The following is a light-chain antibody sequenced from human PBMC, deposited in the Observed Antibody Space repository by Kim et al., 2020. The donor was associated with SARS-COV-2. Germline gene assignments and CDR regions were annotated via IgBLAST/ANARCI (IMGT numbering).Light chain of an antibody. CDR1: SLRSYY. Sequence: ALGQTVRITCKGDSLRSYYETWYQQKPGQAAVLVIYNKNNRPSGIPARFSGSYSGNTAFLTITGAQAGDDAVYHCNSRESGVNHVIFGGGTQLTVL. CDR2: NKN. V-gene: IGLV3-19*01. CDR3: NSRESGVNHVI. J-gene: IGLJ2*01.